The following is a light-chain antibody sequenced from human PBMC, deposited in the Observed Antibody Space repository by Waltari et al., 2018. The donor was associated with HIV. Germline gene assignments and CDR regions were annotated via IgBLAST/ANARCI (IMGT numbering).Light chain of an antibody. CDR3: SSYTSTSTVV. J-gene: IGLJ2*01. Sequence: LTQGTGVSESPGQSITISCTGSSRDVGGYNYVSWYQQQSGKAPKLVIYEVSNRPSGVSNRFSGSKSANTASLSISGLQAEDEADYFCSSYTSTSTVVFGGGTKLTVL. V-gene: IGLV2-14*03. CDR2: EVS. CDR1: SRDVGGYNY.